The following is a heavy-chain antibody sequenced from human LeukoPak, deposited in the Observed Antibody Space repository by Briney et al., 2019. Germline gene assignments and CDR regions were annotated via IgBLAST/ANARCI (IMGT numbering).Heavy chain of an antibody. CDR2: ISWNSGSI. CDR3: AKDMSYDRSGGMVD. Sequence: PGGSLRLSCVASGFTFDDYAMHWVRQAPGKGLEWVSGISWNSGSIGYGDSVKGRFTISGDNAKNSLYLQMNSLRAEDMALYYCAKDMSYDRSGGMVDWGQGTLVTVSS. J-gene: IGHJ4*02. D-gene: IGHD3-22*01. CDR1: GFTFDDYA. V-gene: IGHV3-9*03.